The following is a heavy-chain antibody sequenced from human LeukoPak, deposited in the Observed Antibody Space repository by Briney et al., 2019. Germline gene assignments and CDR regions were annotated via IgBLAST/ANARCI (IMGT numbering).Heavy chain of an antibody. J-gene: IGHJ4*02. CDR1: GFTFSSYS. V-gene: IGHV3-48*02. CDR2: ISSSSTI. D-gene: IGHD3-22*01. Sequence: GGSLRLSCAASGFTFSSYSMNWVRQAPGKGLEWVSYISSSSTIYCADSVKGRLTISRDNAKNSLYLQMNSLRDEDTAVYYCARDWDYYDSSGIDYWGQGTLVTVSS. CDR3: ARDWDYYDSSGIDY.